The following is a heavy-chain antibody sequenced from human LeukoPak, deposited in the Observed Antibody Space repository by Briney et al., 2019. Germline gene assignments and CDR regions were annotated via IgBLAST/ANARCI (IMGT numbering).Heavy chain of an antibody. Sequence: ASVKVSCKASGYIFNNYGIGWVRQAPGQGLEWMGWISTYNGATNYAQKFQGRVTMTTDTSTTTAYMELRSLRSDDTAVYYCARPRPPYDYWGQGTLVTVSS. V-gene: IGHV1-18*01. CDR2: ISTYNGAT. CDR1: GYIFNNYG. CDR3: ARPRPPYDY. J-gene: IGHJ4*02.